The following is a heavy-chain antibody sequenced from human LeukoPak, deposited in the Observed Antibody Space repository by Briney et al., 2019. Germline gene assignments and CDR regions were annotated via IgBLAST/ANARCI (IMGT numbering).Heavy chain of an antibody. D-gene: IGHD2-2*01. V-gene: IGHV3-53*01. Sequence: GGSLRLSCAASGFTVSSNYMSWVRQAPGKGLEWVSVIYSGGSTYYADSVKVRFTISRDNSKNTLYLQMNSLRAEDTAVYYCARGVAPGFYYYYGMDVWGQGTTVTVSS. CDR1: GFTVSSNY. CDR3: ARGVAPGFYYYYGMDV. CDR2: IYSGGST. J-gene: IGHJ6*02.